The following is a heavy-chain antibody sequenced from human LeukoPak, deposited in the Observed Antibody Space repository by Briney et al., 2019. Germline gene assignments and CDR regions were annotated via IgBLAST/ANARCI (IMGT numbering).Heavy chain of an antibody. CDR2: TYYSGST. CDR1: GGSISSYY. V-gene: IGHV4-59*08. D-gene: IGHD6-13*01. J-gene: IGHJ3*02. CDR3: ARAPSSWGAFDI. Sequence: SETLSLTCTVSGGSISSYYWSWIRQPPGKGLEWIGYTYYSGSTNYNPSLKSRVTISIDTSKNQFSLKLSSVTAADTAVYYCARAPSSWGAFDIWGQGTVVTVSS.